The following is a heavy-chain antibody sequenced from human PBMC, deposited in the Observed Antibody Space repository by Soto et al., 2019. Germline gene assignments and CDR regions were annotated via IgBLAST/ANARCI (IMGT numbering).Heavy chain of an antibody. CDR3: AKYSELPYEAYLQQ. D-gene: IGHD1-7*01. CDR2: ISSNGGRT. Sequence: HPGGSLRLSCAASGFTFSVYAMSWVRQAPGKGLEWVSAISSNGGRTFYADSLRGRFTISRDNSKSALYLQMNNLRAEDTAIYYSAKYSELPYEAYLQQWGQGTLVTVSS. V-gene: IGHV3-23*01. CDR1: GFTFSVYA. J-gene: IGHJ1*01.